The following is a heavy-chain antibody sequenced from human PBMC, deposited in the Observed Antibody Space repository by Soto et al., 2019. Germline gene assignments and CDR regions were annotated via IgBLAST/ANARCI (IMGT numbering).Heavy chain of an antibody. V-gene: IGHV1-18*04. Sequence: QVQLVQSGAEVKKPGASVKVSCKASGYPFTNFGITFLRQAPGQGLEWMGWVSGYNGNTRYEENIQGRVTMTRDTSTSTAYMELRNLRSDDTAVYFCARSLAVAPFDFWGQGTLVTVSS. CDR2: VSGYNGNT. D-gene: IGHD6-19*01. CDR1: GYPFTNFG. CDR3: ARSLAVAPFDF. J-gene: IGHJ4*02.